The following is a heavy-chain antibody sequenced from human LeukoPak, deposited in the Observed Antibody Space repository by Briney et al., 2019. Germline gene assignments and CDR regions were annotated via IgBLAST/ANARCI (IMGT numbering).Heavy chain of an antibody. J-gene: IGHJ4*02. CDR3: ARDHGEEGDYSFDY. CDR2: IYTSGST. CDR1: GGSISSGSYF. D-gene: IGHD3-10*01. Sequence: PSETLSLTCTVSGGSISSGSYFWSWIRQPAGKGLEWIGRIYTSGSTNYNPSLKSRVTISVDTSKNQFSLKLSSVTAADTAVYYCARDHGEEGDYSFDYWGQGTLVTVSS. V-gene: IGHV4-61*02.